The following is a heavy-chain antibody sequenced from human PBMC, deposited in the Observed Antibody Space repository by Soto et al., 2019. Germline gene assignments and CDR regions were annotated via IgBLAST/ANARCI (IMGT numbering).Heavy chain of an antibody. CDR3: ARRIAVAGTLQYWYFDL. V-gene: IGHV4-39*01. J-gene: IGHJ2*01. Sequence: QLQLQESGPGLVKPSETLSLTCTVSGGSISSSSYYWGWIRQPPGKGLEWIGSIYYSGSTYYNPSLKSRVTISVHTSKNQFSLKLSSLTAADTAVYYCARRIAVAGTLQYWYFDLWGRGTLVTVSS. CDR2: IYYSGST. CDR1: GGSISSSSYY. D-gene: IGHD6-19*01.